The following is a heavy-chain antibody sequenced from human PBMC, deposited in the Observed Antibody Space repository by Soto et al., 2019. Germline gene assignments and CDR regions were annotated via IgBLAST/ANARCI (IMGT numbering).Heavy chain of an antibody. V-gene: IGHV3-33*01. CDR2: IWYDGSNK. D-gene: IGHD3-3*01. CDR1: GFTFSSYG. Sequence: QVQLVESGGGVVQPGRSLRLSCAASGFTFSSYGMHWVRQAPGKGLEWVAVIWYDGSNKYYADSVKGRFTISRANSKNRLYLQINSRRAEYTAMQCCARGSGGWLIYRECGMDYWGQGTTVTVSS. CDR3: ARGSGGWLIYRECGMDY. J-gene: IGHJ6*02.